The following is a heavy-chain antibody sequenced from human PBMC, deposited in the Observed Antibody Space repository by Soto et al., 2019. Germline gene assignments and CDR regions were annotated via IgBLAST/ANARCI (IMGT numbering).Heavy chain of an antibody. CDR3: AHCSTGFSSYPDY. V-gene: IGHV2-5*02. D-gene: IGHD6-19*01. CDR2: IYWDDDK. CDR1: GFSLYTRGGG. Sequence: QITLKESGPTLVKPTQTLTLICTFSGFSLYTRGGGVGWIRQPPGKALEWLALIYWDDDKRYSSSLKNRLTXTXDXXKSQVILTMTNMDPVDTATYYCAHCSTGFSSYPDYWGQGTLVTVSS. J-gene: IGHJ4*02.